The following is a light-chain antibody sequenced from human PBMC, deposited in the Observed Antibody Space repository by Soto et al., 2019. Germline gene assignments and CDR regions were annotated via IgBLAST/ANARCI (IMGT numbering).Light chain of an antibody. J-gene: IGKJ1*01. CDR3: MQALQTPPWT. CDR2: LGS. Sequence: DIVMTQSPVSLPVTPGEPASISCRSSQSLLHSNGYNYLDWYLQKPGQSPQLLIFLGSNRASGVPDRFSGSGSRTDFTLKISRVEAEDVGVYYCMQALQTPPWTFGQGTKVEIK. V-gene: IGKV2-28*01. CDR1: QSLLHSNGYNY.